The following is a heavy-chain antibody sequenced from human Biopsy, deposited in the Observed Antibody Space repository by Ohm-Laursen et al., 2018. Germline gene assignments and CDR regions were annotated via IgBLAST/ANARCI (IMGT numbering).Heavy chain of an antibody. CDR3: ARGRLRAVARFDY. J-gene: IGHJ4*02. Sequence: SETLSLTCAVSGYSISTGYYWGWIRQPPGKGLEWIGSIFHTGTTYYNPSLKSRVTISVDTSKNQFSLRLNSVTAADTAVYYCARGRLRAVARFDYWGQGTLVTVSS. CDR1: GYSISTGYY. D-gene: IGHD6-19*01. V-gene: IGHV4-38-2*01. CDR2: IFHTGTT.